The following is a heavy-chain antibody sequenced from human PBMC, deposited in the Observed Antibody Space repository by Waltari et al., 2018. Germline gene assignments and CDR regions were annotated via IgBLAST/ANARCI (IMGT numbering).Heavy chain of an antibody. Sequence: QVQMVQAGAVVKQPWPAVKVPCTASGGAFSSYAITWVRQAPGQGLEWKGGIIPIFGTANYAQKFQGRVTITADESTSTAYMELSSLRSEDTAVYYCAGGISHYFDYWGQGTLVTVSS. CDR2: IIPIFGTA. J-gene: IGHJ4*02. V-gene: IGHV1-69*01. CDR1: GGAFSSYA. CDR3: AGGISHYFDY.